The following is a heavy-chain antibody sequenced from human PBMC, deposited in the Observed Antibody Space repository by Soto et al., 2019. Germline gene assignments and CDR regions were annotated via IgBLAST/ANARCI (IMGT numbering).Heavy chain of an antibody. Sequence: GGSLRLSCAASGFSFGSYAMTWVRQAPGRGLEWVSSISGRGSTTYYADSVQGRFTTSRDNSKNTLYLQMESLRSEDTAIYFCAEFFADIWSGYALTPNDAFEIWGHGTMVTVSS. CDR2: ISGRGSTT. CDR3: AEFFADIWSGYALTPNDAFEI. J-gene: IGHJ3*02. D-gene: IGHD3-3*01. V-gene: IGHV3-23*01. CDR1: GFSFGSYA.